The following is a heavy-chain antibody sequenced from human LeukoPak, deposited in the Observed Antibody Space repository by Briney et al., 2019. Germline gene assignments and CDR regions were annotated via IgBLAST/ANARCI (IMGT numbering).Heavy chain of an antibody. CDR3: AKDKSQVGVDSASTLVDH. Sequence: PGGSLSLSCAASGFTFRNFGMHWVRQAPGKGLEWVAFIRFDGRDEYYVDSLKGRFTISRDNSKNTVYLQMNGLTSEDTALYYCAKDKSQVGVDSASTLVDHWGQGTIVSVSS. CDR2: IRFDGRDE. D-gene: IGHD2-8*02. V-gene: IGHV3-30*02. J-gene: IGHJ4*02. CDR1: GFTFRNFG.